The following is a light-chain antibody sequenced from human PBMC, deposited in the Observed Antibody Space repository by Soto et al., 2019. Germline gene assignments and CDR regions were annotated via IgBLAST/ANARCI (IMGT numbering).Light chain of an antibody. J-gene: IGKJ1*01. CDR3: QHYNSYSEA. CDR1: QTISSW. CDR2: KAS. V-gene: IGKV1-5*03. Sequence: DIQMTQSPSPLSGSVGDRVTITCRASQTISSWLAWYQQKPGKAPKLLIYKASTLKSGVPSRFSGSGSGTECTLTISSLQPDDVATYYCQHYNSYSEALGQGTKVDIK.